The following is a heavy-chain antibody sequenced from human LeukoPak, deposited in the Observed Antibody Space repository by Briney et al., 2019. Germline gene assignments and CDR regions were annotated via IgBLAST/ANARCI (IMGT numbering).Heavy chain of an antibody. CDR2: IIPIFGTA. CDR3: AKDRASSSWSRDAFDI. CDR1: GGTLSNYA. V-gene: IGHV1-69*05. D-gene: IGHD6-13*01. J-gene: IGHJ3*02. Sequence: SVKVSCKASGGTLSNYAISWVRQAPGQGLEWMGGIIPIFGTANYAQKFQGRVTITTDESTSTVYMEVSSVRFEDTAVYYCAKDRASSSWSRDAFDIWGQGTVVTVSS.